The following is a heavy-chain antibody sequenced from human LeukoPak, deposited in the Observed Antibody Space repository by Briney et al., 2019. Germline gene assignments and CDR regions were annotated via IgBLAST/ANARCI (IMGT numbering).Heavy chain of an antibody. CDR3: AKSRGESRGASNY. D-gene: IGHD1-26*01. Sequence: GGSLRLSCAASGFTFSSYAMNWVRQAPGKGLEWVSFISGSGDTTYYADSVKGRFTISRDSSKNTLYLQMNSLRAEDTAVYYCAKSRGESRGASNYWGQGTLVTASS. V-gene: IGHV3-23*01. CDR1: GFTFSSYA. J-gene: IGHJ4*02. CDR2: ISGSGDTT.